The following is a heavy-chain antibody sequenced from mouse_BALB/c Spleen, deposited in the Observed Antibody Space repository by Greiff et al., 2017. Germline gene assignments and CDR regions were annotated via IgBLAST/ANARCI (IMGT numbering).Heavy chain of an antibody. Sequence: VQLQQSGPELVKPGASVKMSCKASGYTFTDYYMDWVKQSHGESFEWIGRVNPYNGGTSYNQKFKGKATLTVDKSSSTAYMELNSLTSEDSAVYYCAVWGFDYWGQGTTLTVSS. J-gene: IGHJ2*01. CDR1: GYTFTDYY. D-gene: IGHD2-10*02. V-gene: IGHV1-19*01. CDR2: VNPYNGGT. CDR3: AVWGFDY.